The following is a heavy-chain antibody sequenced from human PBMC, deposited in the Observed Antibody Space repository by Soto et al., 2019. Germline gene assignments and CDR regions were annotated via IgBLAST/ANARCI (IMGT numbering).Heavy chain of an antibody. CDR2: IYYSGST. D-gene: IGHD2-2*01. J-gene: IGHJ4*02. V-gene: IGHV4-59*01. CDR3: ASYCISTSCYARVDY. Sequence: SETLSLSCTVYSVSISSYYWSWMRQPPGKGLEWIGYIYYSGSTNYNPSLKSRVTISVDTSKNQFSLKLSSVTAADTAVYYCASYCISTSCYARVDYWGQGTLVTVS. CDR1: SVSISSYY.